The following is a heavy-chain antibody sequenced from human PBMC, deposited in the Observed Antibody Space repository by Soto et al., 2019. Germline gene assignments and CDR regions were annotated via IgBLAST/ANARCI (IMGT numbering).Heavy chain of an antibody. D-gene: IGHD3-22*01. CDR2: ISGNGGST. CDR3: ANRNYYDSSGYYYYYFDY. V-gene: IGHV3-23*01. J-gene: IGHJ4*02. CDR1: GFTFSNYA. Sequence: PGGSLRLSCAASGFTFSNYAMSWVRQAPGKGLEWVSGISGNGGSTYYADSVKGRFTISRDNSKNTLYLQMSSLRAEDTAVYYCANRNYYDSSGYYYYYFDYWGQGTLVTVSS.